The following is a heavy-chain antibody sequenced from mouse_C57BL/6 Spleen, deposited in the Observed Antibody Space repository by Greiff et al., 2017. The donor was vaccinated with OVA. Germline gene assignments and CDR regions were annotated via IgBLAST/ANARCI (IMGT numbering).Heavy chain of an antibody. J-gene: IGHJ1*03. D-gene: IGHD1-1*01. V-gene: IGHV14-4*01. CDR2: IDPENGDT. Sequence: EVQLQQSGAELVRPGASVKLSCTASGFNIKDDYMHWVKQRPEQGLEWIGWIDPENGDTKYASKFQGKATITADTSSNTAYLQLSSLTSEDTAVYYCTTVYYYGSSHWYFDVWGTGTTVTVSS. CDR1: GFNIKDDY. CDR3: TTVYYYGSSHWYFDV.